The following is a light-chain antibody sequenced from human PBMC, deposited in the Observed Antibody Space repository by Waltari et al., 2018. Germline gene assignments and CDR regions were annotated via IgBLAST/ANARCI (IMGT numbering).Light chain of an antibody. J-gene: IGKJ1*01. Sequence: EIVLTQSPGTLSLSPGERVTLSCRASQSVSRALAWYQQNPGQAPRLLIYGASNRATGIPDRFSGSGSGTDFSLIISRLEPEDFAVYYCQHYVSIPVTFGQGTKVEIK. V-gene: IGKV3-20*01. CDR3: QHYVSIPVT. CDR1: QSVSRA. CDR2: GAS.